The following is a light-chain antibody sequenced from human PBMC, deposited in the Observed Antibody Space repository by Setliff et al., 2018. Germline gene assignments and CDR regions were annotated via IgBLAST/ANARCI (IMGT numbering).Light chain of an antibody. J-gene: IGLJ1*01. Sequence: QCALTQHASVSGSPGQSITISCTGTDSDVGGFNLVSWYQQHPGKAPKFMIYDVSNRPSGVSNRFSGSKSGNTASLTISGLQAEDEADYYCSSYSSSNLPFVFGTGTKVTVL. CDR1: DSDVGGFNL. CDR3: SSYSSSNLPFV. V-gene: IGLV2-14*03. CDR2: DVS.